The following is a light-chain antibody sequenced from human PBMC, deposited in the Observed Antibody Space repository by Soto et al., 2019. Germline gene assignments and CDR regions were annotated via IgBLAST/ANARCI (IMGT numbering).Light chain of an antibody. J-gene: IGKJ4*01. CDR3: QQYGSSPLT. Sequence: EIVLTQSPGTLSLSPGERATLSCRASQSLSSSYLAWYQQKPGQAPRLLIYDASSRATGIPDRFSGSGSGTDFTLSMCRVEPEDYAVYYCQQYGSSPLTFGGGTKVEIK. CDR1: QSLSSSY. CDR2: DAS. V-gene: IGKV3-20*01.